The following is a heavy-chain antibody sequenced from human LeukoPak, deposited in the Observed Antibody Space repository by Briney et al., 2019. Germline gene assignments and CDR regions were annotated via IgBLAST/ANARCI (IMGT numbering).Heavy chain of an antibody. CDR3: ARGGTVDTAMVTYGRSFDY. Sequence: GGSLRLSCAASGFTFSSYAMSWVRQAPGKGLEWVSAISGSGGSTYYADSVKGRFTISRDNSKNTLYLQMNSLRAEDTAVYYCARGGTVDTAMVTYGRSFDYWGQGTLVTVSS. CDR1: GFTFSSYA. D-gene: IGHD5-18*01. V-gene: IGHV3-23*01. J-gene: IGHJ4*02. CDR2: ISGSGGST.